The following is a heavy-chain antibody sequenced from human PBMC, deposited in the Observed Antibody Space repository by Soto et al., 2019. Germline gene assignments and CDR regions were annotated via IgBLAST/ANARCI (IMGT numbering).Heavy chain of an antibody. V-gene: IGHV3-21*01. D-gene: IGHD3-10*01. CDR1: GFTFSSYS. J-gene: IGHJ6*02. CDR2: ISSSSSYI. Sequence: EVQLVESGGGLVKPGGSLRLSCAASGFTFSSYSMNWVRQAPGKGLEWVSSISSSSSYIYYADSVKGRFTISRDNAKNSLYLQMNSLRAEDTAVYYCARDGTMVRGVSPYGMDVWGQGTTVTVSS. CDR3: ARDGTMVRGVSPYGMDV.